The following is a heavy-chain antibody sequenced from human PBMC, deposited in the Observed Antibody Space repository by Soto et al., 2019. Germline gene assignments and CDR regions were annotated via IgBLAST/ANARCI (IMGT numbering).Heavy chain of an antibody. V-gene: IGHV1-18*01. CDR2: NSGYNGNT. CDR3: AREGPAPYYYYGMDV. J-gene: IGHJ6*02. Sequence: QVQLVQSGGEVKKPGASVKVSCKTSGYSFTTSGISWVRQAPGQGLEWMGWNSGYNGNTNYAQKFQGRVTMTTDTSTSTAYMELRSLRSDDTAVYYCAREGPAPYYYYGMDVWGQGSTVAVSS. CDR1: GYSFTTSG.